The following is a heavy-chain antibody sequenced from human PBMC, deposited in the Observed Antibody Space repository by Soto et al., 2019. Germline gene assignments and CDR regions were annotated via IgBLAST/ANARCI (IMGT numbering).Heavy chain of an antibody. J-gene: IGHJ6*02. CDR1: GFTFTSFD. Sequence: GGSLRLSCAASGFTFTSFDMGWVRQAPGKGLEWVSTITISGGTSYADSAKGRFTISRDNSRNALYLQVNSLRADDTAVYYCAKGRAQNYYYGLDVWGLGATVTVSS. V-gene: IGHV3-23*01. CDR3: AKGRAQNYYYGLDV. CDR2: ITISGGT.